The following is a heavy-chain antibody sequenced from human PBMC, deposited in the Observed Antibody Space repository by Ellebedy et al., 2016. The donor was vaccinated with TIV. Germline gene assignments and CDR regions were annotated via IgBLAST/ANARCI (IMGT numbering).Heavy chain of an antibody. CDR2: ISYDGTNK. J-gene: IGHJ3*02. V-gene: IGHV3-30*18. D-gene: IGHD1-26*01. CDR3: AKADGAGAFDI. Sequence: GESLKISXAASGFTFSSYGMHWVRQAPGEGLEWVAVISYDGTNKYYADSVKGRFTISRDNSKNTLYLQMNSLRAEDTAVYYCAKADGAGAFDIWGQGTMVTVSS. CDR1: GFTFSSYG.